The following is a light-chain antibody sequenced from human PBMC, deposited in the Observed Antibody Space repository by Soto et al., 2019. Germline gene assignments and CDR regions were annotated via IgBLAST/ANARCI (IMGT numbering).Light chain of an antibody. CDR2: DAS. Sequence: EIVLTQSPATLSLSPGERATLSCRASQSFSSYLAWYQQKPGHAPRLLIYDASKRATGIPARFSGRGSGTDLTLTISSLEPEDFAVYDCQQRSNWPPVITFGQGTRLEIK. CDR3: QQRSNWPPVIT. CDR1: QSFSSY. V-gene: IGKV3-11*01. J-gene: IGKJ5*01.